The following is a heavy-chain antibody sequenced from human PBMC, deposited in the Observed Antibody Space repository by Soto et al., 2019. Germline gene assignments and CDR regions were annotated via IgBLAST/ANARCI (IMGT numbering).Heavy chain of an antibody. V-gene: IGHV4-39*01. CDR2: IYYSGST. J-gene: IGHJ5*02. D-gene: IGHD2-15*01. CDR3: ARHFVRPRRERSVAPRACFDP. CDR1: GGSISSSSYY. Sequence: QLQLQESGPGLVKPSETLSLTCTVSGGSISSSSYYWGWIRQPPGKGLEWTGSIYYSGSTYYNPSLQSGVTTSVDTSKTRFPLSLSSVTAADTAVDYCARHFVRPRRERSVAPRACFDPWGQGSRLTVSA.